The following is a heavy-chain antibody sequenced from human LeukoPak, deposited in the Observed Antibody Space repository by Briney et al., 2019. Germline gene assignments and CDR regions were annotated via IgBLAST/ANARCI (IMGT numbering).Heavy chain of an antibody. D-gene: IGHD3-10*01. CDR2: IYYSGSI. J-gene: IGHJ4*02. CDR1: GGSISSYY. CDR3: ARDRWFSTY. Sequence: SETLSLTCTVSGGSISSYYWSWIRQPPGKGLEWIGYIYYSGSINYNPSLKSRVTISVDTSKNQFSLKLSSVTAADTAVYYCARDRWFSTYWGQGTLVTVSP. V-gene: IGHV4-59*01.